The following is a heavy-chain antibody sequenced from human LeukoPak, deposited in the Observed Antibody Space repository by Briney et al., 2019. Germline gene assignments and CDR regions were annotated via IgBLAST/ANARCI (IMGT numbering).Heavy chain of an antibody. Sequence: ASVKVSCKASGYTFSSYVINWVRQAPGQGLEWMGRISPYNGNTNYAQKLQGRVTMTTDTSTSTAYMELRSLRSDNAAVYYCARDLGDYWGQGTLVTVSS. J-gene: IGHJ4*02. CDR2: ISPYNGNT. V-gene: IGHV1-18*01. CDR1: GYTFSSYV. CDR3: ARDLGDY. D-gene: IGHD7-27*01.